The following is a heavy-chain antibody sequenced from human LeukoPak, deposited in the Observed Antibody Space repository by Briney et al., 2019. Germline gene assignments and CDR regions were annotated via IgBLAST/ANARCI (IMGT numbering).Heavy chain of an antibody. Sequence: ASVKVSCKASGYSFTHYGISWVRQAPGQGLEWMGWISAYNDNAHYAQGLEGRVAMTSETATRTAYMELRSLRFDDTAMYYSARSTLGIEFDYWGQGSLVTVSS. CDR1: GYSFTHYG. CDR3: ARSTLGIEFDY. J-gene: IGHJ4*02. CDR2: ISAYNDNA. V-gene: IGHV1-18*01. D-gene: IGHD7-27*01.